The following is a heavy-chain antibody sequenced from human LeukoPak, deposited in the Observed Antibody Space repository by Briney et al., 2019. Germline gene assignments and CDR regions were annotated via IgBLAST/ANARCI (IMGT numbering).Heavy chain of an antibody. CDR1: GFTFSSYE. J-gene: IGHJ4*02. D-gene: IGHD6-13*01. CDR3: ARLPRSSSWYGSSTDY. V-gene: IGHV3-48*03. CDR2: ISSSGSTI. Sequence: PTGGSLRLSCAASGFTFSSYEMNWVRQAPGKGLEWVSYISSSGSTIYYADSVKGRFTISRDNAKNSLYLQMNSLRAEDTAVYYCARLPRSSSWYGSSTDYWGQGTLVTVSS.